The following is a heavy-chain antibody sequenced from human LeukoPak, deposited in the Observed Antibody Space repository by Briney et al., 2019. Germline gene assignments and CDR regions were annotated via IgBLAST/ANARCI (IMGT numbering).Heavy chain of an antibody. CDR3: ARGPSDWYLAY. V-gene: IGHV3-49*03. CDR2: IRRKV. D-gene: IGHD6-19*01. Sequence: GRSLRLSCTTSGFTFEDYAMSWFRQAPGKGLEWVGFIRRKVSASVKGRFTMSRDDSKSVAYLQMNSLKTEDTAVYFCARGPSDWYLAYWGQGTLVTVSS. J-gene: IGHJ4*02. CDR1: GFTFEDYA.